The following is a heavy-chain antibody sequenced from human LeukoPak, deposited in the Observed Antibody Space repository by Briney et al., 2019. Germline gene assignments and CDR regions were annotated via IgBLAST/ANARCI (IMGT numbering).Heavy chain of an antibody. CDR2: TYYRSKWYN. CDR3: ARGSSSSAPRIYWYFDL. J-gene: IGHJ2*01. CDR1: GDSVSSNSAA. Sequence: SQTLSLTCAISGDSVSSNSAAWNWIRQSPSRGLEWLGRTYYRSKWYNDYAVSGKSRITINPDTSKNQFSRQLNSVTPEDTAVYYCARGSSSSAPRIYWYFDLWGRGTLVTVSS. D-gene: IGHD6-6*01. V-gene: IGHV6-1*01.